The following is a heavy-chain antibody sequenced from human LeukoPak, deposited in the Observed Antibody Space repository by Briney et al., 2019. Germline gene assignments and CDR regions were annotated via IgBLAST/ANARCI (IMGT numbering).Heavy chain of an antibody. CDR1: GGSISSYY. CDR2: IYYSGST. CDR3: ARHGGSYSFDY. Sequence: SETLSLTCTVSGGSISSYYWSWIRQPPGKGLEWIGYIYYSGSTNYNPSLKSRVTISIDTSRNQFSLKLTSVTASDTAVYYCARHGGSYSFDYWGQGTLVTVSS. J-gene: IGHJ4*02. V-gene: IGHV4-59*08. D-gene: IGHD1-26*01.